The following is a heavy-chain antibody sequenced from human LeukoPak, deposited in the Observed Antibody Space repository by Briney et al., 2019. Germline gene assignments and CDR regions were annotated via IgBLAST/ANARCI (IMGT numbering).Heavy chain of an antibody. V-gene: IGHV3-48*04. D-gene: IGHD6-13*01. J-gene: IGHJ4*02. CDR3: ARETSPRIAAARD. Sequence: GGSLRLSCAASGFTFSSYSMNWVRQAPGKGLEWVSYISSSSSTIYYADSVKGRFTISRDNAKNSLYLQMNSLRAEDTAVYYCARETSPRIAAARDWGQGTLVTVSS. CDR1: GFTFSSYS. CDR2: ISSSSSTI.